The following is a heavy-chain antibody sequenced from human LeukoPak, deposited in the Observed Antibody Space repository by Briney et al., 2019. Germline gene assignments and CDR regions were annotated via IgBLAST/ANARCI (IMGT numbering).Heavy chain of an antibody. J-gene: IGHJ1*01. CDR3: ARVPSKYYDSSGYYFVL. V-gene: IGHV5-51*01. CDR2: IYPGDSDT. CDR1: GYSFTRYW. D-gene: IGHD3-22*01. Sequence: GESLKISCKGSGYSFTRYWIGWVRQMPGKGLEWMGIIYPGDSDTRYSPSFQGQVTISADKSISTAYLQWSSLKASDTAMYYCARVPSKYYDSSGYYFVLWGQGTLVTVSS.